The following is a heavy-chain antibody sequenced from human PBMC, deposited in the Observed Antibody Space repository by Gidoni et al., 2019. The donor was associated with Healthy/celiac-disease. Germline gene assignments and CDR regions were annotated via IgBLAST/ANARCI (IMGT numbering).Heavy chain of an antibody. Sequence: EVQLVESGGGLVQPGGSLRLSCAASGFTFSSYWMHWVRQAPGQGLVWVSRINRDGSSTSYADSVKGRFTISRDNAKNTLYLQMNSLRAEDTAVYYCASSGRYCSGGSCQPYDYWGQGTLVTVSS. D-gene: IGHD2-15*01. CDR3: ASSGRYCSGGSCQPYDY. CDR2: INRDGSST. J-gene: IGHJ4*02. CDR1: GFTFSSYW. V-gene: IGHV3-74*01.